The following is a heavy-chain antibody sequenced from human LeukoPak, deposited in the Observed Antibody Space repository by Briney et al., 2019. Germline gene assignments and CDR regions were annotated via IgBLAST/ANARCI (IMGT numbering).Heavy chain of an antibody. CDR2: IYYSGST. Sequence: KAPETLSLTRTVSGGSISSGGYYWSWIRQHPGKGLEWIGYIYYSGSTYYNPSLKSRVTISVDTSKNQFSLKLSSVTAADTAVYYCARETRTLRGYDPEGTFDIWGQGTMVTVSS. CDR1: GGSISSGGYY. D-gene: IGHD5-12*01. V-gene: IGHV4-31*03. CDR3: ARETRTLRGYDPEGTFDI. J-gene: IGHJ3*02.